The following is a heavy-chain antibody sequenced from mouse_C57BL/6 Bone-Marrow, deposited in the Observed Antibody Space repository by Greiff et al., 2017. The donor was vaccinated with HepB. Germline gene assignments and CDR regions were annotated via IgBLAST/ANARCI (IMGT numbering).Heavy chain of an antibody. V-gene: IGHV5-9-1*02. CDR1: GFTFSSYA. J-gene: IGHJ4*01. D-gene: IGHD3-2*02. CDR3: TRVGELRLAYAMDY. CDR2: ISSGGDYI. Sequence: EVQGVESGEGLVKPGGSLKLSCAASGFTFSSYAMSWVRQTPEKRLEWVAYISSGGDYIYYADTVKGRFTISRDNARNTLYLQMSSLKSEDTAMYYCTRVGELRLAYAMDYWGQGTSVTVSS.